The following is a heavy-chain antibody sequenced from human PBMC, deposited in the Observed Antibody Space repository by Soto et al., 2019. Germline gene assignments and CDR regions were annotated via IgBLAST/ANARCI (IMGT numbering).Heavy chain of an antibody. V-gene: IGHV4-30-2*01. CDR1: GGSISSGGYS. Sequence: QLQLQESGSGLVKPSQTLSLTCAVSGGSISSGGYSWSWIRQPPGKGLEWIGYLYHSGSTYYNPSLKSRVTISVDRSKNQFSLKLSSVTAADTAVYYCARDQHYYDSSGYPRLDAFDIWGQGTMVTVSS. J-gene: IGHJ3*02. D-gene: IGHD3-22*01. CDR3: ARDQHYYDSSGYPRLDAFDI. CDR2: LYHSGST.